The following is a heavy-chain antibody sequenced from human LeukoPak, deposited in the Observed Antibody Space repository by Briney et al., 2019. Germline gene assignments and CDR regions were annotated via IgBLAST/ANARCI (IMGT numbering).Heavy chain of an antibody. CDR1: GFTFSSYD. V-gene: IGHV3-13*01. CDR3: ARAEGAYGSGSYYAFDI. D-gene: IGHD3-10*01. J-gene: IGHJ3*02. CDR2: IDTAGDT. Sequence: GGSLRLSCAASGFTFSSYDMHWVRQATGKGLEWVSAIDTAGDTYYPGSVKGRFTISRENARNSLYLQMNSLRAEDTALYYCARAEGAYGSGSYYAFDIWGQGTMVTVSS.